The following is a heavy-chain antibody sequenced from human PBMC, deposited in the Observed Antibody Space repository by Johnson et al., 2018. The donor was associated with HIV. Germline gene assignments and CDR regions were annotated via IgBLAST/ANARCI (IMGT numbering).Heavy chain of an antibody. CDR2: ISSSGSTI. V-gene: IGHV3-11*04. J-gene: IGHJ3*02. CDR3: ARQPDNYWSSDAFDI. Sequence: QMMLVESGGGVVQPGGSLRLSCAASGFTFSDYYMSWIRQAPGKGLEWVSYISSSGSTIYYADSVVKGRFTISRDNAKNSVFLQMNSLRVEDTAIYYCARQPDNYWSSDAFDIWGQGTMVTVSS. D-gene: IGHD2-2*01. CDR1: GFTFSDYY.